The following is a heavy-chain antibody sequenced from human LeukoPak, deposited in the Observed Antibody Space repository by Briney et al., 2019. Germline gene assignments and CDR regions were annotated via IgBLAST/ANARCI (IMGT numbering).Heavy chain of an antibody. Sequence: AETXSLTCAVDGGSFSGYYWSWIRQPPGKGVEWIGEINHSGSTNYNPSLKSRGTISVETSKKQFSLKLSSVTAADTAVYYCARYDSSGYYLDYWGQGTLVTVSS. CDR3: ARYDSSGYYLDY. V-gene: IGHV4-34*01. D-gene: IGHD3-22*01. CDR1: GGSFSGYY. J-gene: IGHJ4*02. CDR2: INHSGST.